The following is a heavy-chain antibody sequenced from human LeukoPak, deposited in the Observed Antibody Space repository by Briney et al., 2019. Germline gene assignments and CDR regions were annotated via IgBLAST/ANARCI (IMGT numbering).Heavy chain of an antibody. CDR2: ISSGSTYM. CDR1: GFTFSNYS. V-gene: IGHV3-21*04. J-gene: IGHJ4*02. D-gene: IGHD4-17*01. CDR3: AKSGIGGLRGGYFDY. Sequence: GGSLRLSCAVSGFTFSNYSMNWVRQAPGKGLEWVSSISSGSTYMYYADSVKGRFTISRDNAKNSLYLQMNSLRAEDTAVYYCAKSGIGGLRGGYFDYWGQGTLVTVSS.